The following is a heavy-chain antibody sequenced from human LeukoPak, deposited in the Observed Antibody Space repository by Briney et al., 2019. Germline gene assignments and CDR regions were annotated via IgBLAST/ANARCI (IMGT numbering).Heavy chain of an antibody. D-gene: IGHD5-24*01. V-gene: IGHV4-4*02. CDR2: IYYSGST. J-gene: IGHJ4*02. CDR1: GGSISSSNW. CDR3: ARDNGNRDGYPSGIDY. Sequence: PSETLSLTCAVSGGSISSSNWWSWVRQPPGKGLEWIGYIYYSGSTNYNPSLKSRVTISVDTSKNQFSLKLSSVTAADTAVYYCARDNGNRDGYPSGIDYWGQGTLVTVSS.